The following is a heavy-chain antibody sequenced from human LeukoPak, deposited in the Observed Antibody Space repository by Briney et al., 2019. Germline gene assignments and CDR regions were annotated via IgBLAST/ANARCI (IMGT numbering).Heavy chain of an antibody. CDR3: ARDLTVYSGSYGY. Sequence: GASVKVCCKASGYTFRGYYIGWVRHAHGPGLEWMGRINPSRGGTNFAQKFQGRVTMTRDTSISTAYMELTSLTSDDTAVYYCARDLTVYSGSYGYWGQGTLVTVSS. D-gene: IGHD1-26*01. V-gene: IGHV1-2*02. CDR2: INPSRGGT. J-gene: IGHJ4*02. CDR1: GYTFRGYY.